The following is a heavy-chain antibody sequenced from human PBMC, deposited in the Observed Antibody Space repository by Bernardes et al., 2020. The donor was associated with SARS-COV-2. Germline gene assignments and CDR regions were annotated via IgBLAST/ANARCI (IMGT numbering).Heavy chain of an antibody. D-gene: IGHD1-26*01. CDR2: INSDGSNT. J-gene: IGHJ4*02. CDR3: ASLHYRGDY. Sequence: GSLRLSCAASGFIFSNYWMHWVRQAPGKGLVWVSRINSDGSNTHYADSVKGRFTISRDNAKNTLYLQMNSLRAEDTAVYYCASLHYRGDYWGQGTLVTVSS. V-gene: IGHV3-74*01. CDR1: GFIFSNYW.